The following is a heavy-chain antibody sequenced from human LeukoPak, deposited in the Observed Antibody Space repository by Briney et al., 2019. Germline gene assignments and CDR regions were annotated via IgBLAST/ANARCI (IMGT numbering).Heavy chain of an antibody. CDR2: ITDRGDDT. J-gene: IGHJ4*02. CDR3: ARGSRGHRPYFFDY. Sequence: PGGSLRLSCIASGFTFNNYAMAWVRQAPGKGLEWVSAITDRGDDTFHSDSVKGRLTISRDNSKNTLYLQMNSLRDEDTAIYFCARGSRGHRPYFFDYWGQGTLVTVSS. V-gene: IGHV3-23*01. CDR1: GFTFNNYA. D-gene: IGHD3-22*01.